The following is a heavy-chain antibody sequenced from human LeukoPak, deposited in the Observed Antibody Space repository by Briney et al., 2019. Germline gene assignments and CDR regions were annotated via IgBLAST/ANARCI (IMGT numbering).Heavy chain of an antibody. V-gene: IGHV3-9*01. CDR1: GFTFDDYG. D-gene: IGHD3-16*01. CDR3: AKASSYAYYNYFDY. CDR2: IDWNSGNI. J-gene: IGHJ4*02. Sequence: GGSLRLSCAASGFTFDDYGMHWVRQAPGKGLEWVSGIDWNSGNIGYADSVKGRFTISRDNAKNSLYLQMNSLRAEDTALYYCAKASSYAYYNYFDYWGQGTLVTVSS.